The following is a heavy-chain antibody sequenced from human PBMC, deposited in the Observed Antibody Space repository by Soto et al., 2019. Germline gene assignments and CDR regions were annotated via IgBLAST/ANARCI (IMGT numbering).Heavy chain of an antibody. CDR3: ARQPYGVQNLGELSLYAFEI. J-gene: IGHJ3*02. CDR1: GGSISSSSYY. CDR2: IYYSGST. D-gene: IGHD3-16*02. V-gene: IGHV4-39*01. Sequence: QLQLQESGPGLVKPSETLSLTCTVSGGSISSSSYYWGWIRQPPGKGLEWIGSIYYSGSTYYNPSRMSRVTISVDTPQNQFALKLSSVTAAGTAVNYCARQPYGVQNLGELSLYAFEIWGQGTMVTVSS.